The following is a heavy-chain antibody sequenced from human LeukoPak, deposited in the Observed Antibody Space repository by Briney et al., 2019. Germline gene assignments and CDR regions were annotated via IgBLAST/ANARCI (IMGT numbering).Heavy chain of an antibody. V-gene: IGHV1-69*01. CDR1: GGTFRSYA. CDR3: ARGYYDSSGYAFDI. J-gene: IGHJ3*02. D-gene: IGHD3-22*01. CDR2: IIPIFGTA. Sequence: VKVSCKASGGTFRSYAISWVRQAPGQGLEWMGGIIPIFGTANYAQKFQGRVTITADESTSTAYMELSSLRSEDTAVYYCARGYYDSSGYAFDIWGQGTMVTVSS.